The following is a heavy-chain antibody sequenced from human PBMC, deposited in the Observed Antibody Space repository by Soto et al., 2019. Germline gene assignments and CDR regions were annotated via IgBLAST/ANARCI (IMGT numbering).Heavy chain of an antibody. D-gene: IGHD1-1*01. V-gene: IGHV3-30*18. CDR1: GFTFSSYA. J-gene: IGHJ6*02. CDR2: IEYDENNK. CDR3: AKDGPGGAHWRPYYYAMVV. Sequence: QLVESGGGVVQPGRSLRLSCAASGFTFSSYAMHWVRQAPGKGLEWVAVIEYDENNKYYADSVRGRFTISRENSKNTLFLQMDSLRAEDTAVYYCAKDGPGGAHWRPYYYAMVVWGQGTTVTVSS.